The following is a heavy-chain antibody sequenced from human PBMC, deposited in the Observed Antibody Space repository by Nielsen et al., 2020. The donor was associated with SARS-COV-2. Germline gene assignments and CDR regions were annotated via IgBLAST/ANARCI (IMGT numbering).Heavy chain of an antibody. CDR3: ARVVEGYCSGGSCTGSYFDY. Sequence: WIRQPPGKGLEWIGYIYYSGSTNYNPSLKSRVTISVDTSKNQFSLKLSSVTAADTAVYYCARVVEGYCSGGSCTGSYFDYRGQGTLVTVSS. V-gene: IGHV4-59*01. D-gene: IGHD2-15*01. J-gene: IGHJ4*02. CDR2: IYYSGST.